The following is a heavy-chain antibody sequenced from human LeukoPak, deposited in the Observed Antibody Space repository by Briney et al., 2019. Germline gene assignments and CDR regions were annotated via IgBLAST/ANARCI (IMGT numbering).Heavy chain of an antibody. V-gene: IGHV6-1*01. J-gene: IGHJ6*03. CDR3: ARVDSSMGYYMDV. Sequence: SQTLSVTCAISGERVSTNSVGWNWIRQSPSRGLEWLGRTYYNSNWYKDYAPSVKSRITINTDTSKNQFSLQLNSVTPEDTAVYYCARVDSSMGYYMDVWGKGTTVTISS. D-gene: IGHD6-13*01. CDR2: TYYNSNWYK. CDR1: GERVSTNSVG.